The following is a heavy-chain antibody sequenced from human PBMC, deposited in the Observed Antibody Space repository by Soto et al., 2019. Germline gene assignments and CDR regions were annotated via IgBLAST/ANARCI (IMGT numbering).Heavy chain of an antibody. D-gene: IGHD3-22*01. Sequence: ASVKVSCKASGYTFTRYAMHWVRQAPGQRLEWMGWINAGNGNTKNSQKFQGRVTITRDTSASTAYMELSSLRSEDTAVYYCARGGYYYDSSGYYDDTFDIWGQGTMVTAS. CDR1: GYTFTRYA. CDR3: ARGGYYYDSSGYYDDTFDI. J-gene: IGHJ3*02. CDR2: INAGNGNT. V-gene: IGHV1-3*01.